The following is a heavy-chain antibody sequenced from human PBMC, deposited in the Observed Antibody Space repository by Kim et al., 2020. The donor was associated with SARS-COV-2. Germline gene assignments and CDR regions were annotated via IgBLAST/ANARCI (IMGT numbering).Heavy chain of an antibody. CDR2: MNPNSGNT. CDR1: GYTFTSYD. CDR3: ARRKWRTNWFDP. J-gene: IGHJ5*02. Sequence: ASVKVSCKASGYTFTSYDINWVRQATGQGLEWMGWMNPNSGNTGYAQKFQGRVTMTRNTSISTAYMELSSLRSEDTAVYYCARRKWRTNWFDPWGQGTLVTVSS. V-gene: IGHV1-8*01. D-gene: IGHD1-26*01.